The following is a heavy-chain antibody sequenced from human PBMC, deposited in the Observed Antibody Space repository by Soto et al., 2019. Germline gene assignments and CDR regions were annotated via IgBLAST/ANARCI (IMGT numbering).Heavy chain of an antibody. D-gene: IGHD2-2*01. CDR3: ASANYCSSTSCYRWGWLLPFDY. CDR2: IIPIFGTA. CDR1: GGTFSSYA. V-gene: IGHV1-69*13. J-gene: IGHJ4*02. Sequence: SVKVSCKASGGTFSSYAISWVRQAPGQGLEWMGGIIPIFGTANYAQKFQGRVTITADESTSTAYMELSSLRSEDTAVYYCASANYCSSTSCYRWGWLLPFDYWGQGTLVTVSS.